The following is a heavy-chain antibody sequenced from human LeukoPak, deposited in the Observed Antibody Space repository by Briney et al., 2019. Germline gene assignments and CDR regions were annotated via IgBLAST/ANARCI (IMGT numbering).Heavy chain of an antibody. CDR2: ISAYNGNT. D-gene: IGHD5-24*01. CDR1: GYTFTSYG. Sequence: GASVMVSCKASGYTFTSYGISWVRQAPGQGLEWMGWISAYNGNTNYAQKLQGRVTMTTDTSTSTAYMELRSLRSDDTAVYYCAREDGYGQLYYFDYWGQGTLVTVSS. J-gene: IGHJ4*02. CDR3: AREDGYGQLYYFDY. V-gene: IGHV1-18*01.